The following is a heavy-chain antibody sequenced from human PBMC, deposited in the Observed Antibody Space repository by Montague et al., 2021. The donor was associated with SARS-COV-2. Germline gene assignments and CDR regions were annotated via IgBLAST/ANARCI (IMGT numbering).Heavy chain of an antibody. Sequence: SETLSLTCAVYGGSFSDYHRTWIRQSPGEGLEWIGQINYGGSTKYNPSLKSRVTISIDTSKNQFSLKLTSVTAADTAVYYCARGAPGYWGQGTPVTVSS. D-gene: IGHD1-1*01. V-gene: IGHV4-34*01. J-gene: IGHJ4*02. CDR2: INYGGST. CDR1: GGSFSDYH. CDR3: ARGAPGY.